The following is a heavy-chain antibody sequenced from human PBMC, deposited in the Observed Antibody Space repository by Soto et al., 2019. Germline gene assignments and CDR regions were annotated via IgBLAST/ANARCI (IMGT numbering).Heavy chain of an antibody. V-gene: IGHV3-53*02. D-gene: IGHD4-17*01. CDR3: ARVSLDGDDLDF. CDR1: GFSVSAKY. Sequence: EVQLLATGGGLVQPGGSLRLSCAASGFSVSAKYMSWVRQAPGKGLEWVSVLYTGGTTDYADSVMGRFTISRDNSKNTLYLQMDNLRVDDTAFYYCARVSLDGDDLDFWGQGTLVTVS. J-gene: IGHJ4*02. CDR2: LYTGGTT.